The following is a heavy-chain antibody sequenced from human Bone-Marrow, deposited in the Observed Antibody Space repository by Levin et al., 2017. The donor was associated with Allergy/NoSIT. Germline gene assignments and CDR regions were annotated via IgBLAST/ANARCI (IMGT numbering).Heavy chain of an antibody. CDR3: ARLLSGNYDSSDYRVDY. CDR2: INGDGGSP. CDR1: GFTFSSYW. J-gene: IGHJ4*02. D-gene: IGHD3-22*01. Sequence: PGESLKISCAASGFTFSSYWMHWVRQGPGKGLVWVSRINGDGGSPTYTDSVKGRFTISRDNAKNTLYLQMNSLRAEDTAVYYCARLLSGNYDSSDYRVDYWGQGTLVTVSS. V-gene: IGHV3-74*01.